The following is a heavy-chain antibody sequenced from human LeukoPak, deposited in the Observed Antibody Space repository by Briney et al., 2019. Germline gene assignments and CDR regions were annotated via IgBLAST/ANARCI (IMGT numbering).Heavy chain of an antibody. V-gene: IGHV3-48*01. J-gene: IGHJ5*02. D-gene: IGHD1-7*01. Sequence: GGSLRLSCAASGFSFSSYSMNWVRQAPGKGLEWVSYISSSSAIWYADSVKGRFTISRDSPTNTLYLQMNSLRAEDSAVYYCARGNSDSWNYKRGFDHWGQGTLVTVSS. CDR1: GFSFSSYS. CDR3: ARGNSDSWNYKRGFDH. CDR2: ISSSSAI.